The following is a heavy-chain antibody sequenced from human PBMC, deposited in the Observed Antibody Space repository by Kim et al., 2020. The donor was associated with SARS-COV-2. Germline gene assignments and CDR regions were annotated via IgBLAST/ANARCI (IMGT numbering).Heavy chain of an antibody. V-gene: IGHV3-9*01. D-gene: IGHD6-19*01. CDR3: AKDIDSSGWYSADY. Sequence: ADSVKGRFPITRDNAKNSLYLQMNSLEAEDTALYYCAKDIDSSGWYSADYWGQGTLVTVSS. J-gene: IGHJ4*02.